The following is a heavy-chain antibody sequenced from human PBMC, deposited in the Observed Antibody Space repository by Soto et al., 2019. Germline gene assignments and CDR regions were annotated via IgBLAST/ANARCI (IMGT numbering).Heavy chain of an antibody. V-gene: IGHV3-23*01. J-gene: IGHJ6*02. CDR3: ASDVWGPVIYFYYGMDV. Sequence: GGSLRLSCAVSGFTFTNYPMSWVRQAPGKGLEWVSAISGSGGTTHYADSVKGRFTISRDNFKKTLYLQMNSLKAEDTAVYYCASDVWGPVIYFYYGMDVWGQGTTVTVSS. CDR1: GFTFTNYP. D-gene: IGHD3-16*01. CDR2: ISGSGGTT.